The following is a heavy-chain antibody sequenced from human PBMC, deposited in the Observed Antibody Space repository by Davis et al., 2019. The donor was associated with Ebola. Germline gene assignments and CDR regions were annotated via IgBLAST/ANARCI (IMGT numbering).Heavy chain of an antibody. J-gene: IGHJ6*02. V-gene: IGHV3-74*01. D-gene: IGHD5-18*01. Sequence: GESLKISCAASGFTFTSYWIHWVRQAPGKGLVWVARINTDGSSTSYADSVKGRFTISRDNSKNTLYLQMNSLRAEETAVYYCARGLSYGSMVYGVDVWGQGTTVSVSS. CDR1: GFTFTSYW. CDR3: ARGLSYGSMVYGVDV. CDR2: INTDGSST.